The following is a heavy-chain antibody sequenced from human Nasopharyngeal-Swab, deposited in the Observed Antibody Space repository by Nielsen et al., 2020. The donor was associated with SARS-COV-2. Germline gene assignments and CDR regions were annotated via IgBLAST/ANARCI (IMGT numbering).Heavy chain of an antibody. Sequence: GESLKISCVASGFSFSSYAMTWVRQAPGKGLEWVSTISASGGTIYYADSVKGRFTISRDTSKNTVYLQMNSLRVGDTATYYCAEDSGDYRNAHMDVWGKGTTVTVSS. CDR3: AEDSGDYRNAHMDV. V-gene: IGHV3-23*01. CDR2: ISASGGTI. D-gene: IGHD4-17*01. J-gene: IGHJ6*03. CDR1: GFSFSSYA.